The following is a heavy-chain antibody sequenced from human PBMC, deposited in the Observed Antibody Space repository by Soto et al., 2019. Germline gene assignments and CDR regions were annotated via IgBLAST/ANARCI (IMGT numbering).Heavy chain of an antibody. V-gene: IGHV1-2*02. J-gene: IGHJ4*01. Sequence: ASVNVSCKASGYTFTGYYMHWVRQAPGQGLEWMGWINPNSGGTNYAQKFQGRVTMTRDTSISTAYMELSRLRSDDTAVYYCARDSGYGSGTSVNHYLDYWGHGTLVTVSS. CDR2: INPNSGGT. CDR1: GYTFTGYY. CDR3: ARDSGYGSGTSVNHYLDY. D-gene: IGHD3-10*01.